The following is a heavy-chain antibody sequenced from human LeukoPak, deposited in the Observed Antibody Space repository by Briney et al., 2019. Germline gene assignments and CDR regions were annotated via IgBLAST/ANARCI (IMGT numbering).Heavy chain of an antibody. D-gene: IGHD1-26*01. CDR2: INPKSGAT. CDR1: GYTFTDYY. V-gene: IGHV1-2*02. Sequence: ASVKVSCKTSGYTFTDYYIHWVRQAPGQGLEWMGWINPKSGATDFAQKFQGRITLTRDTSITTAHMEMNRLTSDDTAVYFCTIDEWELPGYWGQGTRVTVAA. J-gene: IGHJ4*02. CDR3: TIDEWELPGY.